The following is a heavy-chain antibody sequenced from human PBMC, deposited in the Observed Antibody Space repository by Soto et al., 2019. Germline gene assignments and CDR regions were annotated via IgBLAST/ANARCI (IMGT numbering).Heavy chain of an antibody. D-gene: IGHD2-15*01. Sequence: GGSLRLSCAASGLPISNAWMNWVRQAPGKGLEWVGRIKTKSEGGPTDYAAAVKGRFTVSRDDSKNTLYLQMNSLKTEDTAVYYCTTGSVEGFWGQGTTVTVSS. CDR2: IKTKSEGGPT. V-gene: IGHV3-15*07. CDR1: GLPISNAW. CDR3: TTGSVEGF. J-gene: IGHJ6*02.